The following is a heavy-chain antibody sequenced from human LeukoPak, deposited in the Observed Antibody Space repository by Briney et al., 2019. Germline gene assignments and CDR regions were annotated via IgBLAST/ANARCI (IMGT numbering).Heavy chain of an antibody. Sequence: GSSVKVSCKASGGTFSSYAISWVRQAPGQGLEWMGRIIPTFGTGNYAQKLQGRVTITTDESTSTAYMELSSLRSEDTAVYYCASGPRNYYYMDVWGKGTTVTVSS. CDR1: GGTFSSYA. V-gene: IGHV1-69*05. J-gene: IGHJ6*03. CDR3: ASGPRNYYYMDV. CDR2: IIPTFGTG. D-gene: IGHD1-14*01.